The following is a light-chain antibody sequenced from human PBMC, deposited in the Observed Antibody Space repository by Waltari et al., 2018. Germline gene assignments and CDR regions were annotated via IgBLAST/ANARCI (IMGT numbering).Light chain of an antibody. CDR1: SSDVGSYNL. CDR3: CSYAGSL. Sequence: QSALTQPASVSGSPGQSITISCTGTSSDVGSYNLVSWYQQHPGKAPKLMIYEGSKRPSGVSNRVSGSKSGNTASLTISGLQAEDEADYYCCSYAGSLFGGGTKLTVL. CDR2: EGS. V-gene: IGLV2-23*01. J-gene: IGLJ2*01.